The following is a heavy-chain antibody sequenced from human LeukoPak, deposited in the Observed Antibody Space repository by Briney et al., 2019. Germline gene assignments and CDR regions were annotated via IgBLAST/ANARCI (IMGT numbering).Heavy chain of an antibody. J-gene: IGHJ4*02. Sequence: GGPLRLSCAASGFTFSSYWMHWVRQAPGKGLVWVSRINSDGSSTSYADSVKGRFTISRDNAKNTLYLQMNSLRAEDTAVYYCARGCRGYSYGCYYWGQGTLVTVSS. CDR3: ARGCRGYSYGCYY. CDR2: INSDGSST. D-gene: IGHD5-18*01. CDR1: GFTFSSYW. V-gene: IGHV3-74*01.